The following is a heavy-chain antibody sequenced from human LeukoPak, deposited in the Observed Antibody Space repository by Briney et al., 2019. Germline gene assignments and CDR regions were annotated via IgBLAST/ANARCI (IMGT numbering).Heavy chain of an antibody. Sequence: SETLSLTCTVSGGSISSSYWSWIRQPAGKGLEWLGRIYTSGSTNYNPSLKSRVTMSLDTSKNHFSLQLTSVTAADTAVYYCARDLTAYYELDYWGQGTLVIVSS. D-gene: IGHD4/OR15-4a*01. J-gene: IGHJ4*02. CDR1: GGSISSSY. V-gene: IGHV4-4*07. CDR2: IYTSGST. CDR3: ARDLTAYYELDY.